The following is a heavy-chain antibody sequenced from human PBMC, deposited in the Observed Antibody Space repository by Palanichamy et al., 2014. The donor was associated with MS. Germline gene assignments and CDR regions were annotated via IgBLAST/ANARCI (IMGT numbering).Heavy chain of an antibody. CDR3: ARGRRYSSGGYDAFDI. V-gene: IGHV1-8*01. D-gene: IGHD2-15*01. CDR1: GYSFTSND. Sequence: LVQSGAGVKKPGASVKVSCKASGYSFTSNDINWVRQATGQGLEWMGWMNPNSGNTGYAQQFQGRVTMTRNTSISTAYMELSSLRSEDTAVYYCARGRRYSSGGYDAFDIWGQGTMVTVSS. CDR2: MNPNSGNT. J-gene: IGHJ3*02.